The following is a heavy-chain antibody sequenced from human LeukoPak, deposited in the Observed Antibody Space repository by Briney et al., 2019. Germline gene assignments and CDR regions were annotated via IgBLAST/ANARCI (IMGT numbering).Heavy chain of an antibody. Sequence: GGSLRLSCAASGFTFSSYWMHWVRQAPGKGLVWVSRINSDGSSTSYADPVKGRFTISRDNAKNTLYLQMNSLRAEDTAVYYCARGAFYYGMDVWGQGTTVTVSS. J-gene: IGHJ6*02. CDR2: INSDGSST. CDR1: GFTFSSYW. D-gene: IGHD1-26*01. V-gene: IGHV3-74*01. CDR3: ARGAFYYGMDV.